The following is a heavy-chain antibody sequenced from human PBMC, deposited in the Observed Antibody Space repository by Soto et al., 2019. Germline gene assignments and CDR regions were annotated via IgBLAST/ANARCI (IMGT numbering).Heavy chain of an antibody. CDR3: ARWVEVSLDYFDS. CDR1: GGSFSGYY. D-gene: IGHD2-15*01. V-gene: IGHV4-34*01. J-gene: IGHJ4*02. CDR2: INYSGST. Sequence: TSETLSLTCTVYGGSFSGYYWSWIRQPPGKGLEWIGEINYSGSTNYNPSLKSRVTISVDTSKNQFSLKLNSVTAADTAVYYCARWVEVSLDYFDSWGQGTPVTVSS.